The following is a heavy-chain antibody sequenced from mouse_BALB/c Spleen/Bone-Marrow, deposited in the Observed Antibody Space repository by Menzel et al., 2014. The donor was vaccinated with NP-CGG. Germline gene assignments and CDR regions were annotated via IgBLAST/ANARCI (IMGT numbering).Heavy chain of an antibody. CDR3: ARRGYDYAPYAMAY. D-gene: IGHD2-2*01. V-gene: IGHV5-6*02. CDR1: GFTFSSYG. CDR2: ISSGGSYT. J-gene: IGHJ4*01. Sequence: EVKLEESGGDLVKPGGSLKLSCAASGFTFSSYGMSWVRQTPDKRLEWVATISSGGSYTYYPDSVKGRFTVSRDNAKNTLYPQMSSLKSEDTAIYYCARRGYDYAPYAMAYWGQGTSVTVSS.